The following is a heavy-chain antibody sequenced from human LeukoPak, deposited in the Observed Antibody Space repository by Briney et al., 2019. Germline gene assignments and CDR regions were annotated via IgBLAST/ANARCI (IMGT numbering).Heavy chain of an antibody. CDR2: ISGSGGST. CDR3: AKADDFWSGYYSH. J-gene: IGHJ4*02. Sequence: GGSLRLSCAASGFTFSSYAMSWVRQAPGKGLEWVSAISGSGGSTYYADSVKGRFTISRDNSENTLYLQMNSLRAEDTAVYYCAKADDFWSGYYSHWGQGTLVTVSS. CDR1: GFTFSSYA. V-gene: IGHV3-23*01. D-gene: IGHD3-3*01.